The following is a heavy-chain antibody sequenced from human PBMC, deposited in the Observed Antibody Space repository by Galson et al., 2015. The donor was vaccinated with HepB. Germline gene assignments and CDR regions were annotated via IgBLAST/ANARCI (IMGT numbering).Heavy chain of an antibody. V-gene: IGHV3-64D*06. J-gene: IGHJ4*02. CDR3: VKGDYYDSSGYSTDY. Sequence: SLRLSCAASGFTFSSYAMHWVRQAPGKGLEYVSAISSNGGSTYYADSVKGRFTISRDNSKNTLYLQMSSLRAEDTAVYYCVKGDYYDSSGYSTDYWGQGTLVTVSS. D-gene: IGHD3-22*01. CDR1: GFTFSSYA. CDR2: ISSNGGST.